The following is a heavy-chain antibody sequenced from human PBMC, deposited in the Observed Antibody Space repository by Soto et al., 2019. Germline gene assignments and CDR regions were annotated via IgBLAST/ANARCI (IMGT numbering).Heavy chain of an antibody. CDR2: IIPILGIA. CDR1: GGTFSSYT. J-gene: IGHJ6*03. CDR3: ARDRTVTNEYYYYYYMDV. D-gene: IGHD4-17*01. V-gene: IGHV1-69*04. Sequence: SVKVSCKASGGTFSSYTISWVRQAPGQGLEWMGRIIPILGIANYAQKFQGRVTITADKSTSTAYMELSSLRSEDTAVYYCARDRTVTNEYYYYYYMDVWGKGTTVTVSS.